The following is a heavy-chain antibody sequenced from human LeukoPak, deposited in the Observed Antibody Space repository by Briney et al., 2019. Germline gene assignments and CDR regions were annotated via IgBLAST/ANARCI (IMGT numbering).Heavy chain of an antibody. Sequence: SETLSLTCTVSGGSISSYYWSWIRRPPGKGLEWIGYIYYSGNTNYNPSLKSRVTISVDTSKNQFSLKLSSVTAADTAVYYCARDPPEKNAFDIWGQGTMVTVSS. J-gene: IGHJ3*02. CDR3: ARDPPEKNAFDI. CDR2: IYYSGNT. V-gene: IGHV4-59*01. D-gene: IGHD5-24*01. CDR1: GGSISSYY.